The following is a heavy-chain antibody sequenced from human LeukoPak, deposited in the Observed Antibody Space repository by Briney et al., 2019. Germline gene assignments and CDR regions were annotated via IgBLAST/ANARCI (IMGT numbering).Heavy chain of an antibody. J-gene: IGHJ6*02. Sequence: PGGSLRLSCAASGFTFSSYAMSWVRQAPGKGLEWDSAISGSGGSTYYADSVKGRFTISRDNSKNTLYLQMNSLRAEDTAVYYCPKDRDPIQLRKFGRYFYGMDVWGQGSTVTVSS. CDR1: GFTFSSYA. V-gene: IGHV3-23*01. D-gene: IGHD5-18*01. CDR2: ISGSGGST. CDR3: PKDRDPIQLRKFGRYFYGMDV.